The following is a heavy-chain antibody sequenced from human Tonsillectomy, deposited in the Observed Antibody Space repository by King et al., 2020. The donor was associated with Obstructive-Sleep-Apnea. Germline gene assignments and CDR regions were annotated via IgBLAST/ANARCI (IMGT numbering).Heavy chain of an antibody. V-gene: IGHV3-30*04. J-gene: IGHJ6*02. Sequence: VQLVESGGGVVQPGRSLRLSCAASGFTFSSYAMHWVRQAPGKGLEWVAVISYDGSNKYYADSVKGRFTISRDNSKNTLYLQMNSLRAEDTAVYYGARAPNTDNRGYSYGSYYYYSGMDVWGQGTTVTVSS. CDR3: ARAPNTDNRGYSYGSYYYYSGMDV. D-gene: IGHD5-18*01. CDR1: GFTFSSYA. CDR2: ISYDGSNK.